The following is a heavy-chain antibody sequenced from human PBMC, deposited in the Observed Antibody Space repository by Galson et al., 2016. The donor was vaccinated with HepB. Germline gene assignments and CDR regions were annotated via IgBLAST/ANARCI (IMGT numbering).Heavy chain of an antibody. CDR2: SNPNSGGT. CDR3: ARDGGYADYVDY. CDR1: GYTFTGYY. J-gene: IGHJ4*01. D-gene: IGHD3-16*01. V-gene: IGHV1-2*02. Sequence: SVKVSCKASGYTFTGYYMHWVRQAPGQGLEWMGWSNPNSGGTNYAQKFQGRVTMTRDTSISTAYMELGRLRSGDTAVYYCARDGGYADYVDYWGHGTLVTVSS.